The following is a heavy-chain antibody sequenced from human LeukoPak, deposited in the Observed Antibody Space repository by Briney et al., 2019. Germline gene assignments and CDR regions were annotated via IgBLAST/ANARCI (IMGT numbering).Heavy chain of an antibody. CDR3: ASSDRLDY. J-gene: IGHJ4*02. D-gene: IGHD1-14*01. Sequence: PGGSLRLSCAASGFTFSATWMHWVRQAPGKGLVWVSRIFSDGSTTTYAYSVKGRFTISRDNAKNTLYLQMNSLRAEDTAVYYCASSDRLDYWGQGTLLTVSS. V-gene: IGHV3-74*01. CDR1: GFTFSATW. CDR2: IFSDGSTT.